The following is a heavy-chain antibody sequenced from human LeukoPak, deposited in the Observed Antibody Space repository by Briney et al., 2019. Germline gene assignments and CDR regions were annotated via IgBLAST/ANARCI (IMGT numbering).Heavy chain of an antibody. CDR1: GYTFTNYA. D-gene: IGHD4-23*01. CDR3: ARKSDYGGHFDY. Sequence: GASVKVSCKASGYTFTNYAMNWVRQAPGQGLEWMGGIIPIFGTANYAQKFQGRVTITADESTSTAYMELSSLRSEDTAVYYCARKSDYGGHFDYWGQGTLVIVSS. CDR2: IIPIFGTA. V-gene: IGHV1-69*13. J-gene: IGHJ4*02.